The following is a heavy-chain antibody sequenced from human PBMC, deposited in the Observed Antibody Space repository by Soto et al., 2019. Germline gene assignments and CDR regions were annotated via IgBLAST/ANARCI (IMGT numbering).Heavy chain of an antibody. D-gene: IGHD1-1*01. J-gene: IGHJ4*02. Sequence: EVQLLDSGGGLVQPGGSLRLSCAASGFTFSSYGMSWVRQAPGKGLEWVAGVPVIGERSYYADSVKGRFTISRDNAKNTLYLKMNSLRVEDAAVYFCAKEGDRYGTVCFDSWGQGTLVTVSS. CDR3: AKEGDRYGTVCFDS. CDR1: GFTFSSYG. V-gene: IGHV3-23*01. CDR2: VPVIGERS.